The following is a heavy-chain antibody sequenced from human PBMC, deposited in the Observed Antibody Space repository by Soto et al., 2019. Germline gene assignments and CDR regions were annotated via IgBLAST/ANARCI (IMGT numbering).Heavy chain of an antibody. Sequence: ETLSLTCDVSGESFSGYYWSWIRQPPGKGLEWIGQIFHGGGTNYSPSLKSRVTISVDTSKNQFSLELTSVTAADTAVYYCARPHYDSNTFYSFFDYWGQGTLVTVSS. V-gene: IGHV4-34*12. D-gene: IGHD3-22*01. CDR2: IFHGGGT. CDR1: GESFSGYY. CDR3: ARPHYDSNTFYSFFDY. J-gene: IGHJ4*02.